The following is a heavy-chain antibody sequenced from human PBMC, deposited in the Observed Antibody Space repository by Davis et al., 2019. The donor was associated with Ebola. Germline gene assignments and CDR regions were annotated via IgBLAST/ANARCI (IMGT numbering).Heavy chain of an antibody. CDR3: ARAVGGSGSYAKIFDY. CDR2: IVVGSGNT. V-gene: IGHV1-58*01. D-gene: IGHD1-26*01. J-gene: IGHJ4*02. Sequence: SVKVSCKASGFTFTSSAVQWVRQARGQRLEWIGWIVVGSGNTNYAQKFQGRVTITADKSTSTAYMELSSLRSEDTAVYYCARAVGGSGSYAKIFDYWGQGTLVTVSS. CDR1: GFTFTSSA.